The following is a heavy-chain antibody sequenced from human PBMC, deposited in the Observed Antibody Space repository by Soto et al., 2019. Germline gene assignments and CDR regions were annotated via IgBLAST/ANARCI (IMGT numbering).Heavy chain of an antibody. Sequence: TSETLSLRCTVSGGSISGGGYYWSWIRQHPGKGLEWIGYVCYSGSPYCNRSLQSRVTISVDTSKNQFSLELSSVTDADTAVYYSASGAAAGWFDPRGHRTLVTVSS. V-gene: IGHV4-31*03. J-gene: IGHJ5*02. CDR1: GGSISGGGYY. CDR2: VCYSGSP. CDR3: ASGAAAGWFDP. D-gene: IGHD6-19*01.